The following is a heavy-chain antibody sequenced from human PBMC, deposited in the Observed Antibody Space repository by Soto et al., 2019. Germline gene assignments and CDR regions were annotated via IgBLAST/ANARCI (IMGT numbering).Heavy chain of an antibody. Sequence: GGSLRLSCAASGFTFSSYAMHWVRQAPGKGLEWVAVISYDGSNKYYADSVKGRFTISRDNSKNTLYLQMNSLRAEDTAVYYCERYTMIQVYDYWGQGTLVTVSS. CDR3: ERYTMIQVYDY. CDR2: ISYDGSNK. CDR1: GFTFSSYA. J-gene: IGHJ4*02. V-gene: IGHV3-30-3*01. D-gene: IGHD3-22*01.